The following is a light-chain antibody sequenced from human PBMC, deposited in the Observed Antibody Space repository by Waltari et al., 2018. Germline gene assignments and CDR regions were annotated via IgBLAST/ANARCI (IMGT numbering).Light chain of an antibody. CDR3: QQYYSIPYT. CDR2: WTS. Sequence: DIVMTQSPDFLPVSLGVRATISCRSSQSVFHSSTYGNAIAWFQQRPGQPPKLLIYWTSTRESGVPDRFSGSGSGTDFTLTISSLQAEDVAVYYCQQYYSIPYTFGPGTKLEIK. CDR1: QSVFHSSTYGNA. V-gene: IGKV4-1*01. J-gene: IGKJ2*01.